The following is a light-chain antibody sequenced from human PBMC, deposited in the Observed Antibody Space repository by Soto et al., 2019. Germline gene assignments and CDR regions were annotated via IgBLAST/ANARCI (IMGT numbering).Light chain of an antibody. CDR3: QQYESSVT. Sequence: EIVLTQSPGTLSLSPGERATLSCRASQSLSSYLAWYQQKPGQAPRLLIYGASSRATGIPDRFSGSGSGTDFTLTISRLEPEDFAVYFCQQYESSVTFGQGTKVEVK. CDR2: GAS. J-gene: IGKJ1*01. CDR1: QSLSSY. V-gene: IGKV3-20*01.